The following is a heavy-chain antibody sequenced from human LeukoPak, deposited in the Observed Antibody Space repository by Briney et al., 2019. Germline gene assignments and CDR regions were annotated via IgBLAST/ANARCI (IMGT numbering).Heavy chain of an antibody. CDR1: GGTFSSYA. V-gene: IGHV1-69*04. CDR3: ARDLKYEDGYTDDY. CDR2: IIPILGIA. D-gene: IGHD5-24*01. J-gene: IGHJ4*02. Sequence: GASVKVSCKASGGTFSSYAISWVRQAPGQGLEWMGRIIPILGIANYAQKFQGRVTITADKSTSTAYMELSSLRSEDTAVYYCARDLKYEDGYTDDYWGQGTLVTVSS.